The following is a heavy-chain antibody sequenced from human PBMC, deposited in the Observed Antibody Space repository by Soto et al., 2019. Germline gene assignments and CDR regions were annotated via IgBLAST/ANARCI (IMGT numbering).Heavy chain of an antibody. CDR1: GFTFSSYA. CDR2: VSIGGST. Sequence: GGSLRLSCAASGFTFSSYAMGWVRRGPGKGLEWVAVVSIGGSTHYADSVRGRFTISRDNSKNTLSLQMNSLTAEDTAIYFCAKRSGAGGNFDYWGQGGLVTVSS. J-gene: IGHJ4*02. D-gene: IGHD2-15*01. V-gene: IGHV3-23*01. CDR3: AKRSGAGGNFDY.